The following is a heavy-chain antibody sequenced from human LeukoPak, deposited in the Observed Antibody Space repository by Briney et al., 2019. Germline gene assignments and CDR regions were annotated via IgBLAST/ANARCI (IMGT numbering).Heavy chain of an antibody. Sequence: GRSLRLSCAASGFTFSTYEMNWARQAPGKGLEWVSYISSGGTIYYADSVTGRFTISRDNAKNSLYLQMNSLRAEDPAVYYCARAGTAWGLRSYFDCWGQGTLVTVSS. J-gene: IGHJ4*02. V-gene: IGHV3-48*03. CDR3: ARAGTAWGLRSYFDC. CDR2: ISSGGTI. CDR1: GFTFSTYE. D-gene: IGHD7-27*01.